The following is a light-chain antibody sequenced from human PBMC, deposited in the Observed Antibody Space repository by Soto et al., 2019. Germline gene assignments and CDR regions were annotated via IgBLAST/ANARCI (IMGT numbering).Light chain of an antibody. V-gene: IGKV2-28*01. CDR2: LGS. CDR3: MQALQTPT. J-gene: IGKJ2*01. CDR1: QSLLHSNGYNY. Sequence: DIVMTQSPLSLPVTPGEPASISCRSSQSLLHSNGYNYLDWYLQKPGQSPQLLIYLGSNRASGVPDKFSGSGSGTDCTLKINRVEAEDVGVYYCMQALQTPTFGQGTKLEIK.